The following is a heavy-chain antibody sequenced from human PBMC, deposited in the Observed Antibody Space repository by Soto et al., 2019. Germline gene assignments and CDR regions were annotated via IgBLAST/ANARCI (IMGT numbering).Heavy chain of an antibody. J-gene: IGHJ6*02. CDR3: AKGGGSKDYYDTSGYYLYYYYAMDV. V-gene: IGHV3-23*01. Sequence: EVQLLESGGGLVQPGGSLRLSCAASGFTFSSYAMTWVRQAPGKGLEWVSALSGSGVSTYYADSVKGRFTISRDNSKNTLYLQMNGLIAEDTAVYYCAKGGGSKDYYDTSGYYLYYYYAMDVWGQGTTVTVSS. CDR1: GFTFSSYA. CDR2: LSGSGVST. D-gene: IGHD3-22*01.